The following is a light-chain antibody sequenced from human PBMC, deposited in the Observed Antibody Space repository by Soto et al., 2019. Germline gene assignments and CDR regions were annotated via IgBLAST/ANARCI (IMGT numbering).Light chain of an antibody. CDR1: QSVSSSY. CDR2: GAS. CDR3: QQYGSSPTWT. Sequence: EIVLTQSPGTLSLSPGERATLSCRASQSVSSSYLAWYQQKPGQAPRLLIYGASSRATGIPDRFSGIGSGTDFTLTISRLETDDFAVYYCQQYGSSPTWTFGQGTKVEIK. V-gene: IGKV3-20*01. J-gene: IGKJ1*01.